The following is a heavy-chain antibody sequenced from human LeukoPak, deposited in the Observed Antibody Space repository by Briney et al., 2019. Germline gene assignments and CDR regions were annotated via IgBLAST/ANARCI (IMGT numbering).Heavy chain of an antibody. V-gene: IGHV3-9*03. D-gene: IGHD5-24*01. CDR3: AKESDGSAFDY. CDR2: ISWNSGSI. J-gene: IGHJ4*02. CDR1: GFTFDDYA. Sequence: GRSLRLSXAASGFTFDDYAMHWVRQAPGKGLEWVSGISWNSGSIGYADPVKGRFTISRDNAKNSLYLQMNSLRAEDMALYYCAKESDGSAFDYWGQGTLVTVSS.